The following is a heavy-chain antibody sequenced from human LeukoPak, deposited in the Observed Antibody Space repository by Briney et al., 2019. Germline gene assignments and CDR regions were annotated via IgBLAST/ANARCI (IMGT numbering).Heavy chain of an antibody. D-gene: IGHD6-6*01. V-gene: IGHV3-7*01. CDR1: GFTSSSYW. CDR2: IKQDGSEK. CDR3: ARGEYSVDY. Sequence: GGSLRLSCAASGFTSSSYWMSWVRQAPGKGLEWVANIKQDGSEKYYVDSVKGRFTISRDNAKNSLYLQMNSLRAEDTAVYYCARGEYSVDYWGQGTLVTVSS. J-gene: IGHJ4*02.